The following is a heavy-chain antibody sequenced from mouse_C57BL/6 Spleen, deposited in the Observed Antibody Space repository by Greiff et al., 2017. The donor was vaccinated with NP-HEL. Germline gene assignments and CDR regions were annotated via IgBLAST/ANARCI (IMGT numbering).Heavy chain of an antibody. J-gene: IGHJ4*01. CDR1: GYTFTDYY. CDR3: ARSPYYDYDDGYYYAMDY. Sequence: EVQLQQSGPVLVKPGASVKMSCKASGYTFTDYYMNWVKQSHGKSLEWIGVINPYNGGTSYNQKFKGKATLTVDKSSSTAYMELNSLTSEDSAVYYCARSPYYDYDDGYYYAMDYWGQGTSVTVSS. CDR2: INPYNGGT. D-gene: IGHD2-4*01. V-gene: IGHV1-19*01.